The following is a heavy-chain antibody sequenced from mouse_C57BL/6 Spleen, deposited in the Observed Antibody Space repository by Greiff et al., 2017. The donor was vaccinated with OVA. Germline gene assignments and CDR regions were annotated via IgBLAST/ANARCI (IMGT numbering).Heavy chain of an antibody. CDR3: ARWGYHYYAMDY. Sequence: VKLMESGPELVKPGASVKISCKASGYAFSSSWMNWVKQRPGKGLEWIGRIYPGDGDTNYNGKFKGKATLTADKSSSTAYMQLSSLTSEDSAVYFCARWGYHYYAMDYWGQGTSVTVSS. CDR2: IYPGDGDT. J-gene: IGHJ4*01. V-gene: IGHV1-82*01. CDR1: GYAFSSSW. D-gene: IGHD2-14*01.